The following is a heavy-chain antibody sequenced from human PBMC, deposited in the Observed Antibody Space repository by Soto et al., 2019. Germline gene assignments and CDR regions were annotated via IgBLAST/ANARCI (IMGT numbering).Heavy chain of an antibody. CDR3: ARWSVQYDSYGYF. J-gene: IGHJ4*02. V-gene: IGHV3-30-3*01. D-gene: IGHD5-18*01. CDR1: GFTFSTYP. CDR2: ISHDGSNK. Sequence: QVQLVESGGGVVQPGRSPRLSCAASGFTFSTYPMHWVRQAPGKGLEWVALISHDGSNKYYADSVKGRFTISRDNSQNTLYLQMNSLRAEDTAVYYCARWSVQYDSYGYFWGQGTLVTVSS.